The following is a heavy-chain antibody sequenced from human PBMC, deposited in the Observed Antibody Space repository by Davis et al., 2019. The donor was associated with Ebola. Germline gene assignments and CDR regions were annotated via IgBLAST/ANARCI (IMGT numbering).Heavy chain of an antibody. J-gene: IGHJ6*04. D-gene: IGHD6-25*01. CDR1: GYTFSSYG. Sequence: AASVKVSCKASGYTFSSYGISWVRQAPGQGLEWMGWISGYEDNTNYAPRFQGRFTLTKDRATSTVYMERRSLTPDDTAVYYCARDLAASSGAHFFYFGMDVWGEGTSVAVSS. CDR3: ARDLAASSGAHFFYFGMDV. CDR2: ISGYEDNT. V-gene: IGHV1-18*01.